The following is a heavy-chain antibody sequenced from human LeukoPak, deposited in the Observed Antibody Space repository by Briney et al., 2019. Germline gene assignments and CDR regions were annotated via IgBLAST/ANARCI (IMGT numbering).Heavy chain of an antibody. CDR1: GFTFDSYS. CDR2: ISGGGGTT. V-gene: IGHV3-23*01. Sequence: GGSLRLSCATSGFTFDSYSMSWVRQARQAPGKGLEWVSTISGGGGTTYYGDSVKGRFTISRDNSKNTLYLQMNSLRAEDTAVYYCAKNPSDYWGQGTLVTVSS. CDR3: AKNPSDY. J-gene: IGHJ4*02.